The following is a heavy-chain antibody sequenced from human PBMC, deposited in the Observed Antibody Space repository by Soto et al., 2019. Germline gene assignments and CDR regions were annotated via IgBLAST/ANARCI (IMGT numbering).Heavy chain of an antibody. D-gene: IGHD5-18*01. CDR1: GFTFSSYG. CDR2: ISYDGSNK. J-gene: IGHJ4*02. V-gene: IGHV3-30*18. CDR3: ANPSGYSYGLRY. Sequence: PGGSLRLSCAASGFTFSSYGMHWVRQAPGKGLEWVAVISYDGSNKYYADSVKGRFTISRDNSKNTLYLQMNSLRAEDTAVYYCANPSGYSYGLRYWGQGTLVTVYS.